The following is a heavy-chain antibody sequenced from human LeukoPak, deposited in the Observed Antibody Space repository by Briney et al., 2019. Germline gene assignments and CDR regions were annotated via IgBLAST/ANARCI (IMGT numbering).Heavy chain of an antibody. J-gene: IGHJ4*02. CDR3: ARELYGDFLPGEY. CDR2: VSSHNNYA. V-gene: IGHV1-18*01. D-gene: IGHD4-17*01. CDR1: GYNFLNYS. Sequence: ASVKVSCKTSGYNFLNYSVAWVRQAPGQGLEWIGWVSSHNNYANYAQRFQDRVTMTTDTSTSTAYMELRSPRSDDTALYFCARELYGDFLPGEYWGQGTLVTVSS.